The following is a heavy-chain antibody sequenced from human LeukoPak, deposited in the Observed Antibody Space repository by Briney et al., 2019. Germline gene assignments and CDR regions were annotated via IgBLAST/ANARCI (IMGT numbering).Heavy chain of an antibody. D-gene: IGHD5-24*01. Sequence: ASVKVSCKASGYTFTSYDINWVRQATGQGLEWMGWMNPNSGNTGYAQKFQGRVTMTRNTSISTAYMELSSLRSEDTAVYYCARGSAAEMATYNWFDPWGQGTLVTVSS. CDR1: GYTFTSYD. CDR2: MNPNSGNT. V-gene: IGHV1-8*01. J-gene: IGHJ5*02. CDR3: ARGSAAEMATYNWFDP.